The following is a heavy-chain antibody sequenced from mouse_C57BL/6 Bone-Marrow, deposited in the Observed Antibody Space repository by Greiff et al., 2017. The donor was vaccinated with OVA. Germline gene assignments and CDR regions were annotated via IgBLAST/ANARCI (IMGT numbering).Heavy chain of an antibody. CDR3: ARHRIYYDLRRGGYYAMDY. D-gene: IGHD2-4*01. CDR2: ISGGGGNT. Sequence: EVNLVESGGGLVKPGGSLKLSCAASGFTFSSYTMSWVRQTPEKRLEWVATISGGGGNTYYPDSVKGRFTISRDNAKNTLYLQMSSLRSEDTALYYCARHRIYYDLRRGGYYAMDYWGQGTSVTVSS. V-gene: IGHV5-9*01. J-gene: IGHJ4*01. CDR1: GFTFSSYT.